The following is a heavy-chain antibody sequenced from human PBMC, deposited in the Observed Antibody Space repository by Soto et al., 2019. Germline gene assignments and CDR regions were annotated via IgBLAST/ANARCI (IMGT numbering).Heavy chain of an antibody. Sequence: TLSLPCAVSGGSISSGGYSWSWIRQPPGKGLEWIGYIYHSGSTYYNPSLKSRVTISVDRSKNQFSLKLSSVTAADTAVYYCARVKALAYSNNNWFDPWGQGTLVTVSS. CDR1: GGSISSGGYS. D-gene: IGHD4-4*01. V-gene: IGHV4-30-2*01. CDR3: ARVKALAYSNNNWFDP. CDR2: IYHSGST. J-gene: IGHJ5*02.